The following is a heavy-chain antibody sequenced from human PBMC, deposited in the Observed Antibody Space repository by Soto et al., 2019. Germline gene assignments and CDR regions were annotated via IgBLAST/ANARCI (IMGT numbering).Heavy chain of an antibody. CDR2: IRTDASVI. CDR1: GFTFSTYW. D-gene: IGHD2-2*01. J-gene: IGHJ3*02. CDR3: ARDLSPADGNLFYEAFDI. V-gene: IGHV3-7*01. Sequence: EVQLVESGGDLVQPGGSLRLSCAASGFTFSTYWMTWVRQAPGRGLEWVANIRTDASVIHYADSVEGRFTISRDNAKNSLYPQMTSLRAEDTAVYFCARDLSPADGNLFYEAFDIWGQGTVVTVSS.